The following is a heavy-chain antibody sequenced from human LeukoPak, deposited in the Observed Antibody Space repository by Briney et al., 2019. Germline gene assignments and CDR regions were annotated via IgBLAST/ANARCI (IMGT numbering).Heavy chain of an antibody. Sequence: PGGSLRLSCAASGFIVSNYCMGWVRQAPGKGLEWVAYIKQGASETYYVDSVRGRFSISRDNAKNSLFLQMNSLRAEDTAVYYCATDPSGPSDSSGWYYFDNWGQGTLVTVSS. CDR3: ATDPSGPSDSSGWYYFDN. CDR1: GFIVSNYC. D-gene: IGHD6-19*01. V-gene: IGHV3-7*01. CDR2: IKQGASET. J-gene: IGHJ4*02.